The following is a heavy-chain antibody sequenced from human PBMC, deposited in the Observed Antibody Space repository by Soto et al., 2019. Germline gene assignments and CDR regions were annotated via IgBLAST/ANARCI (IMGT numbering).Heavy chain of an antibody. D-gene: IGHD2-15*01. CDR3: AKDNSLHWFDP. CDR1: GFYFSSYA. Sequence: PGGSRRLSCAPCGFYFSSYAMTWVRQAPGKGLEWVSTGSGNGGGTYYGDSVKGRFTSSRDNSKSTLYLQMDSLRAAAPAPYYCAKDNSLHWFDPWRQGPLVTVSS. J-gene: IGHJ5*02. V-gene: IGHV3-23*01. CDR2: GSGNGGGT.